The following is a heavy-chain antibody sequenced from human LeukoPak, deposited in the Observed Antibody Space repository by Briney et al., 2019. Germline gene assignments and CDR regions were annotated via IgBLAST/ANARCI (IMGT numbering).Heavy chain of an antibody. CDR3: ARNTVTTTGIDY. CDR2: INHSGST. V-gene: IGHV4-34*01. J-gene: IGHJ4*02. CDR1: GGSFSGYY. Sequence: PSETLSLTCAVYGGSFSGYYWSWIRQPPGPGLEWIGEINHSGSTNYNPSLKSRVTISVDTSKNQFSLKLSSVTAADTAVYYCARNTVTTTGIDYWGQGTLVTVSS. D-gene: IGHD4-11*01.